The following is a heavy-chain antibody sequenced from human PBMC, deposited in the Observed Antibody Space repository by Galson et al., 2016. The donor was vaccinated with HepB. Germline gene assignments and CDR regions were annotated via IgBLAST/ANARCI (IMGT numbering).Heavy chain of an antibody. Sequence: ALRISCAAPGFPLSRYLISWVRQAPGEGVGWVANIKQDGKEKNYVGSVKGRFTIPRDNAKNSLYLQMNSLRAEDTAVYYCARNLNYDFWDRHRDAFDIWGQGTMVTVSS. D-gene: IGHD3-3*01. CDR1: GFPLSRYL. V-gene: IGHV3-7*01. CDR2: IKQDGKEK. CDR3: ARNLNYDFWDRHRDAFDI. J-gene: IGHJ3*02.